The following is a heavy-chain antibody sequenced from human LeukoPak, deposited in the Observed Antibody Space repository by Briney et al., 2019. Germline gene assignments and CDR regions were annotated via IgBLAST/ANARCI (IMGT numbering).Heavy chain of an antibody. CDR1: GFTFSSYS. D-gene: IGHD5-18*01. Sequence: AGGSLRLSCAASGFTFSSYSMNWVRQAPGKGLEWVSSISSSSTYIYYTDSVKGRFTISRDNAKNLLFLQMNSLRADDTAVYYCARKDPATTYMDVWGKGTTVTVSS. J-gene: IGHJ6*03. CDR2: ISSSSTYI. CDR3: ARKDPATTYMDV. V-gene: IGHV3-21*01.